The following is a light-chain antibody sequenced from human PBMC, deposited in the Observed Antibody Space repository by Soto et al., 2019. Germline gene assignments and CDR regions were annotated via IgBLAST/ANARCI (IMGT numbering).Light chain of an antibody. Sequence: IVLTQSPGTLSLSPGESASLSYRASQSVTNYLAWYQQKPGQAPRLLIYDTFTRAAGIPDRFSVSGSGTDFTLIISRLEPEDFALYYCQQYAGSPYTFGQGTKLEIK. CDR3: QQYAGSPYT. CDR2: DTF. J-gene: IGKJ2*01. CDR1: QSVTNY. V-gene: IGKV3-20*01.